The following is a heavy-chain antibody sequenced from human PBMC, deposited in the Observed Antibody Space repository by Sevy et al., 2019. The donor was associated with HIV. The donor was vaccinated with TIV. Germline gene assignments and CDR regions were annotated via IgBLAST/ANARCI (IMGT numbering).Heavy chain of an antibody. CDR2: FSASGGST. D-gene: IGHD3-3*01. J-gene: IGHJ5*02. CDR1: GFTFSNYA. Sequence: GGSLRLSCAASGFTFSNYAMTWVRQAPGKGLEWVSTFSASGGSTYYADSVKGRFTISRDNSKNTLFLQMDSLRAGDTAVYYCAKTGITIFGVRKVSWFDPWGQGTLVTVSS. V-gene: IGHV3-23*01. CDR3: AKTGITIFGVRKVSWFDP.